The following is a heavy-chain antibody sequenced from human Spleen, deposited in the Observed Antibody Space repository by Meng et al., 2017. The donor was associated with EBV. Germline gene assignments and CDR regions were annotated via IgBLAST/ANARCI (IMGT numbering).Heavy chain of an antibody. CDR1: GDSITSGGYS. D-gene: IGHD1-14*01. V-gene: IGHV4-30-2*01. CDR3: ARDQPGWFDP. CDR2: IYHSGTT. Sequence: QVQLQEYGSGLVRPSQTLSLTCTVSGDSITSGGYSWTWIRQTPGKGLEWIGNIYHSGTTYYNPSLKSRVTLSVDTSANQFSLKLTSLTAADTAVYYCARDQPGWFDPWGQGTLVTVSS. J-gene: IGHJ5*02.